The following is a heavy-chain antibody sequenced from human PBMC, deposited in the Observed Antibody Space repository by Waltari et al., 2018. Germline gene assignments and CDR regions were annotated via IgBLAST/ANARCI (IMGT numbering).Heavy chain of an antibody. V-gene: IGHV1-46*01. CDR1: EYTFTSSY. Sequence: QVQLVQSGAEVKKPGASVKISCKTSEYTFTSSYIHWVRQAPGQGLEWMGIINPSCGSTIYAQKFQGRVTMTRDTSTSTVYMELSSLRSDDTAVYYCALDTGALWMDVWGQGTTVTVSS. CDR2: INPSCGST. D-gene: IGHD2-21*01. J-gene: IGHJ6*02. CDR3: ALDTGALWMDV.